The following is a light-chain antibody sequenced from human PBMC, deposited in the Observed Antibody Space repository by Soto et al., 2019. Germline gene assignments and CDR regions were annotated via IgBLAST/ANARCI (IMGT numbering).Light chain of an antibody. CDR3: CSFAGSYTSYF. V-gene: IGLV2-11*01. CDR1: SNY. Sequence: QSALTQPRSVSGSPGQSVTISCTGTSNYVSWYQQHPGKAPKLMIYDVNKRPSGVPDRFSGSKSGNTDSLTISGLQAEDEADYYCCSFAGSYTSYFFGTGNKVTVL. CDR2: DVN. J-gene: IGLJ1*01.